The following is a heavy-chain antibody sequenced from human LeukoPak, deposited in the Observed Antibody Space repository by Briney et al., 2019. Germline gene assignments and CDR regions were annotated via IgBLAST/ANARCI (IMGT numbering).Heavy chain of an antibody. Sequence: PGGSLRLSCEASGFTFSAYAMTWVRQAPGKGLVWVSRINTDGSVTSYGDSVKGRFTISRDNAKNTLYLQMNSLRAEDTAIYYCGSQTVPGTPGDYWGQGTLVTVSS. CDR3: GSQTVPGTPGDY. D-gene: IGHD6-19*01. CDR2: INTDGSVT. CDR1: GFTFSAYA. V-gene: IGHV3-74*01. J-gene: IGHJ4*02.